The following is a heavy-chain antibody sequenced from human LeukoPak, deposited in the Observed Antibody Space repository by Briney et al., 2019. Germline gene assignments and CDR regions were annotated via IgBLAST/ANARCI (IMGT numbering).Heavy chain of an antibody. V-gene: IGHV3-21*01. D-gene: IGHD3-3*01. J-gene: IGHJ6*03. Sequence: GGSLRLSCAASGFTFSSYSMNWVRQAPGKGLEWVSSISSSSSYIYYADSVKGRFTISRDNAKNSLYLQMNSLRAEDTAVYYCARGPIYRKGFDYMDVWGKGTTVTVSS. CDR2: ISSSSSYI. CDR3: ARGPIYRKGFDYMDV. CDR1: GFTFSSYS.